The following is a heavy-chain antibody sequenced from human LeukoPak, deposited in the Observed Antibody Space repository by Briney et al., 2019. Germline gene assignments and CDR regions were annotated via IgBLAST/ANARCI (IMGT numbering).Heavy chain of an antibody. CDR1: AYTFTNYW. CDR2: IWPGDSDT. J-gene: IGHJ4*02. V-gene: IGHV5-51*01. D-gene: IGHD1-26*01. CDR3: ASTPRYSGSYGSSFDY. Sequence: GESLKISCKDSAYTFTNYWIGWGRQMPGKGLEWMGIIWPGDSDTRYSPSFQGQVTISADKSISTAYLQWSSLKASDTAMYYCASTPRYSGSYGSSFDYWGQGTLVTVSS.